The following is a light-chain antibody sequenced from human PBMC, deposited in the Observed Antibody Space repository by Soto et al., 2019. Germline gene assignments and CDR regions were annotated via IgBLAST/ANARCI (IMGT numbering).Light chain of an antibody. Sequence: ALTQSPGTLSLSPGERATLSCRASQSVSTSYLAWYQQKPGQAPRLLIYVASSRATGIPVRFSGSGSGTDFSLTISRLEPEDFAVYYCQQYGISPRTFGQGTKLEIK. CDR3: QQYGISPRT. CDR1: QSVSTSY. V-gene: IGKV3-20*01. CDR2: VAS. J-gene: IGKJ2*01.